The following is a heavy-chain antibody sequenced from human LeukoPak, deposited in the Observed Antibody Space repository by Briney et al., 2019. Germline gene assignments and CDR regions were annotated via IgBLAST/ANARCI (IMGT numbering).Heavy chain of an antibody. D-gene: IGHD6-19*01. CDR3: ARGGWYYFDY. CDR2: INSSGGTT. Sequence: ASVKVSCKASGYTFTSYGISWVRQAPGQGLEWMGIINSSGGTTSYAQKFQGRVTMTRDTSTSTVYMELSSLRSEDTAVYYCARGGWYYFDYWGQGTLVTVSS. V-gene: IGHV1-46*01. J-gene: IGHJ4*02. CDR1: GYTFTSYG.